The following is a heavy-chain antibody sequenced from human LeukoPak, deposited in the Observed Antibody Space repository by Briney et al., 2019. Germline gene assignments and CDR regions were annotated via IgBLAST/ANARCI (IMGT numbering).Heavy chain of an antibody. J-gene: IGHJ6*02. CDR3: ARVRVSSYYGMDI. D-gene: IGHD2/OR15-2a*01. CDR2: INQDESEK. V-gene: IGHV3-7*05. Sequence: PGGSLRLSCAASGFTFSTYWMSWVRRAPGKGLEWVANINQDESEKYYVDSVKGRFTISRDNAKNSLYLQMNSLRAEDTAVYYCARVRVSSYYGMDIWGQGATVTVSS. CDR1: GFTFSTYW.